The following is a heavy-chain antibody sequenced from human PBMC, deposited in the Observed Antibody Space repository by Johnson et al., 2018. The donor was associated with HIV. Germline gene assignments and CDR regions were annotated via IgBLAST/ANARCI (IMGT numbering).Heavy chain of an antibody. CDR2: ISYDGSNT. CDR3: ARDGTRLEQWLHGAGAFDI. J-gene: IGHJ3*02. D-gene: IGHD6-19*01. V-gene: IGHV3-30-3*01. CDR1: GFTFSSYA. Sequence: QVQLVESGGGVVQPGRSLRLSCAASGFTFSSYAMHWVRQAPGKGLEWVAVISYDGSNTYYADSVQGRFTISRDTSTNTLYLQMDSLRAEDPAGYYCARDGTRLEQWLHGAGAFDIWGQGTMVTVSS.